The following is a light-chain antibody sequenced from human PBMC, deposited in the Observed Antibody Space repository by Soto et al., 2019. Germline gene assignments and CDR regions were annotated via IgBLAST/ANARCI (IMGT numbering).Light chain of an antibody. V-gene: IGLV2-14*01. J-gene: IGLJ1*01. CDR2: EVS. CDR1: SSDVGGYNY. Sequence: QSALTQPASVSGSPGQSITISCTGTSSDVGGYNYVSWYQQHPGKAPKLMIYEVSNRPSGVSNHFSGSKSGNTASLTISGLQAEDEADYYCSSYTSSSSDYVFGTGTKVTVL. CDR3: SSYTSSSSDYV.